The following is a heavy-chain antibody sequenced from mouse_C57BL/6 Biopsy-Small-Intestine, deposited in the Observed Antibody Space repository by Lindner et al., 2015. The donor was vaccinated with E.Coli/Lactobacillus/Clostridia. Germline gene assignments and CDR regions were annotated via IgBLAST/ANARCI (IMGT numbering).Heavy chain of an antibody. J-gene: IGHJ4*01. CDR3: ATTTRSGYYAMDY. Sequence: VQLQESGPGLVKPSQTVFLTCTATGISITTGNYRWSWIRQFPGNKLEWIGYIYYSGTITYNPSLTSRTTITRDTPKNQFFLEMNSLTAEDTATYYCATTTRSGYYAMDYWGQGTSVTVSS. V-gene: IGHV3-5*01. CDR1: GISITTGNYR. CDR2: IYYSGTI. D-gene: IGHD3-2*02.